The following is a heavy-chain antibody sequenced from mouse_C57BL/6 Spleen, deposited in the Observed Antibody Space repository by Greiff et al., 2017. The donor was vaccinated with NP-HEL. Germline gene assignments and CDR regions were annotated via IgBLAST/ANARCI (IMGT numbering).Heavy chain of an antibody. CDR1: GYTFTSYW. CDR2: INPSNGGT. Sequence: VKLQQPGTELVKPGASVKLSCKASGYTFTSYWMHWVKQRPGQGLEWIGNINPSNGGTNYNEKFKSKATLTVDKSSSTAYMQLSSLTSEDSAVYDCARSRYGNYEAWFAYWGQGTLVTVSA. J-gene: IGHJ3*01. CDR3: ARSRYGNYEAWFAY. D-gene: IGHD2-1*01. V-gene: IGHV1-53*01.